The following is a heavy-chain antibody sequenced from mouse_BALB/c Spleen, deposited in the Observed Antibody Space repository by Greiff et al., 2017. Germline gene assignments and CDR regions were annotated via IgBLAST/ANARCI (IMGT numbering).Heavy chain of an antibody. CDR2: ISSGGST. J-gene: IGHJ2*01. CDR3: ARRFTTATNFDY. V-gene: IGHV5-6-5*01. D-gene: IGHD1-2*01. Sequence: EVMLVESGGGLVKPGGSLKLSCAASGFTFSSYAMSWVRQTPEKRLEWVASISSGGSTYYPDSVKGRFTISRDNARNILYLQMSSLRSEDTAMYYCARRFTTATNFDYWGQGTTLTVSS. CDR1: GFTFSSYA.